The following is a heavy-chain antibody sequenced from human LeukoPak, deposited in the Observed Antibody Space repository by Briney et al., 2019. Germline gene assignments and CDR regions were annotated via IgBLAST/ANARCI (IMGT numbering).Heavy chain of an antibody. D-gene: IGHD3-16*02. J-gene: IGHJ4*02. V-gene: IGHV4-34*01. CDR2: INHSGST. CDR3: ARGLSAVVY. CDR1: GGSFSGYY. Sequence: SETLSLTCADYGGSFSGYYWSWIRQPPGKGLEWIGEINHSGSTNYNPSLKSRVTISVDTSKKQFSLKLSSVTAADTAVYYCARGLSAVVYWGQGTLVTVSS.